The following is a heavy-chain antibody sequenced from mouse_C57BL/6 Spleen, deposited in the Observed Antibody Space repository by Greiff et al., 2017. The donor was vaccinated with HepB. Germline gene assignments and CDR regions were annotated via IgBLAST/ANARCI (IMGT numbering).Heavy chain of an antibody. J-gene: IGHJ4*01. CDR1: GFSLTSYG. Sequence: VKLVESGPGLVQPSQSLSITCTVSGFSLTSYGVHWVRQSPGKGLEWLGVIWSGGSTDYNAAFISRLSISKDNSKSQVFFKMNSLQADDTARYYCASIYYYGSSYVDYAMDYWGQGTSVTVSS. CDR2: IWSGGST. V-gene: IGHV2-2*01. D-gene: IGHD1-1*01. CDR3: ASIYYYGSSYVDYAMDY.